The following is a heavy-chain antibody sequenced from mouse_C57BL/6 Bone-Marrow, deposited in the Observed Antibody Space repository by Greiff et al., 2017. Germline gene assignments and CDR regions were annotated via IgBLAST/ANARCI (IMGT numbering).Heavy chain of an antibody. CDR1: GFTFSDYG. CDR2: ISSGSSTC. V-gene: IGHV5-17*01. CDR3: ARQGYYFDY. Sequence: EVMLVESGGGLVKPGGSLRLSCAASGFTFSDYGMHWVRQAPEKGLEWVAYISSGSSTCYYADTVKGRFTISRDNAKSTLFLHMTSLRSEDTAMYYCARQGYYFDYWGQGTTLTVSS. J-gene: IGHJ2*01.